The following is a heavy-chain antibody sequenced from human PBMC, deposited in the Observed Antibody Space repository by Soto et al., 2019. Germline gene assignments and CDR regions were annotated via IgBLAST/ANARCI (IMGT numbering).Heavy chain of an antibody. D-gene: IGHD3-22*01. Sequence: GGSLRLSCAASGFTFSSYSMNWVRQAPGKGLEWVSYISSSSSTIYYADSVKGRFTISRDNAKNSLYLQMNSLRAEDTAVYYCAREISDSSGSYSPFDYWGQGTLVTVSS. V-gene: IGHV3-48*01. CDR1: GFTFSSYS. CDR3: AREISDSSGSYSPFDY. CDR2: ISSSSSTI. J-gene: IGHJ4*02.